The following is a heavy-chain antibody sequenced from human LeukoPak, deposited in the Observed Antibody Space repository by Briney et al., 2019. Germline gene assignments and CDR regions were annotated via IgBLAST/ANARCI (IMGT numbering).Heavy chain of an antibody. V-gene: IGHV3-48*01. Sequence: GGSLRLSCAASGFTFSSYSMNWVRQAPGKGLEWVSYISSSSSTIYYADSVKGRFTISRDNAKNSLYLQMNSLRAEDTAVYYCAREGEMATRDAFDIWGQGTMVTVSS. CDR1: GFTFSSYS. CDR2: ISSSSSTI. J-gene: IGHJ3*02. D-gene: IGHD5-24*01. CDR3: AREGEMATRDAFDI.